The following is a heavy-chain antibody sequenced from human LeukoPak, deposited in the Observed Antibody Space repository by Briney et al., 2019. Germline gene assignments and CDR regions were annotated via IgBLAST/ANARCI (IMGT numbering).Heavy chain of an antibody. CDR3: ASNGYSSGWYGTFDY. CDR2: IYYSGST. V-gene: IGHV4-59*01. CDR1: GGSLSSYY. D-gene: IGHD6-19*01. J-gene: IGHJ4*02. Sequence: SETLSLTCTVSGGSLSSYYWSWVRQPPGKGLEWIGYIYYSGSTNYNPSLKSRVTISVDTSKKQFSLKLSSVTAADTAVYYCASNGYSSGWYGTFDYWGQGTLVTVSS.